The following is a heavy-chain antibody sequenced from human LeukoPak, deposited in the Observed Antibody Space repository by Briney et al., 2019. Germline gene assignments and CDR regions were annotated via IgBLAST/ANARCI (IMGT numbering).Heavy chain of an antibody. CDR3: AKEFIAGDGHVDCDS. V-gene: IGHV3-23*01. CDR1: GFTISTYA. CDR2: ITSSGATT. D-gene: IGHD5-24*01. Sequence: QAGGSLSLSCAASGFTISTYAMTWVRQAPGKGLKGFSSITSSGATTYYADSVKGRFTISRDISKNTLYLQMNSLTAEDSAVYYCAKEFIAGDGHVDCDSWGQGTLVSVSS. J-gene: IGHJ4*02.